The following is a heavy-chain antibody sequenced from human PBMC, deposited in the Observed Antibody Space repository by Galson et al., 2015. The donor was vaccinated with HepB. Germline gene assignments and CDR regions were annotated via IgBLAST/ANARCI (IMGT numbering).Heavy chain of an antibody. CDR3: ARREGWELHFDY. CDR1: GGSITSTNYY. V-gene: IGHV4-39*01. CDR2: IYYSGST. J-gene: IGHJ4*02. Sequence: ETLSLTCTVSGGSITSTNYYWGWIRQPPGKGLEWIGNIYYSGSTYYNPSLKSRVTISVDTSKNQFSLKVSSVTVADTAIYYCARREGWELHFDYWGQGALVTVSS. D-gene: IGHD1-26*01.